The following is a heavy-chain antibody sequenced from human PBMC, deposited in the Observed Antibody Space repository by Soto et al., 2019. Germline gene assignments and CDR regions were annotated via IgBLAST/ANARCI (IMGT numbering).Heavy chain of an antibody. V-gene: IGHV3-48*03. D-gene: IGHD2-2*01. Sequence: EVQLVESGGGLVQPGGSLRLSCAASGFTFSSYEMNWVRQAPGKGLEWVSYISSSGSTIYYADSVKGRFTISRDNAKNSLYLLMNSLRAEDTAVYYCASSLFLYRPGLEWFDPWGQGTLVTVSS. CDR2: ISSSGSTI. J-gene: IGHJ5*02. CDR3: ASSLFLYRPGLEWFDP. CDR1: GFTFSSYE.